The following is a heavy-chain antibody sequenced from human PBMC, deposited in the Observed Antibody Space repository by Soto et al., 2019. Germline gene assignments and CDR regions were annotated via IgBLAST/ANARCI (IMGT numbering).Heavy chain of an antibody. D-gene: IGHD5-12*01. V-gene: IGHV4-39*01. J-gene: IGHJ6*03. Sequence: PSETLSLTCTVSGGSISSSSYYWGWIRQPPGKGLEWIGSIYYSGSTYYNPSLKSRVTISVDTSKNQFSLKLSSVTAADTAVYYCARRIDINYYYYYYMDVWGKGTTVTISS. CDR1: GGSISSSSYY. CDR3: ARRIDINYYYYYYMDV. CDR2: IYYSGST.